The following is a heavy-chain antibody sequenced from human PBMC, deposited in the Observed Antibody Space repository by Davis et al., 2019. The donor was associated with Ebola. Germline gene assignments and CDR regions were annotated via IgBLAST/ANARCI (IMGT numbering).Heavy chain of an antibody. CDR2: IYSDGIST. Sequence: HTGGSLRLSCAASGFTFSSYWMHWVRQAPGKGLVWVARIYSDGISTNYADSVKGRFTISRDNAKNTLYLQMNSLRAEDTAVYYCATEGYSDSSRHFDYWGQGTLVTVSS. D-gene: IGHD6-6*01. CDR1: GFTFSSYW. CDR3: ATEGYSDSSRHFDY. J-gene: IGHJ4*02. V-gene: IGHV3-74*01.